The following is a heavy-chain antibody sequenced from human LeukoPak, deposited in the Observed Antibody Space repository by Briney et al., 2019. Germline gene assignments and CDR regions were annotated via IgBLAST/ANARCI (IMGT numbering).Heavy chain of an antibody. CDR3: AKVRGSGLYDFDY. J-gene: IGHJ4*02. V-gene: IGHV3-23*01. CDR1: GFTFSSYA. CDR2: ISGSGAST. Sequence: PAGRSLRLSCAASGFTFSSYAMSWVRHPPGKGLEWVSAISGSGASTYYADSVKGRFTISRDNSKNTLYLQMNSLRAEDTAVYYCAKVRGSGLYDFDYWGQGTLVTVSS. D-gene: IGHD6-19*01.